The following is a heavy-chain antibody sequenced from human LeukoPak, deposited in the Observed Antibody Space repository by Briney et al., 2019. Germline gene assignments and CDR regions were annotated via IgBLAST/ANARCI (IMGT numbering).Heavy chain of an antibody. Sequence: TGGSLRLSCAASGFTFSAYWMTWVRQAPGKGLAWVANIIEGGDVKYYVDSVKGRFTISRDNTKNSLYLQMTSLRADDTAVYYCARVGKNGCDFDYWGQGTLVTVSS. D-gene: IGHD5-24*01. CDR3: ARVGKNGCDFDY. V-gene: IGHV3-7*01. J-gene: IGHJ4*02. CDR2: IIEGGDVK. CDR1: GFTFSAYW.